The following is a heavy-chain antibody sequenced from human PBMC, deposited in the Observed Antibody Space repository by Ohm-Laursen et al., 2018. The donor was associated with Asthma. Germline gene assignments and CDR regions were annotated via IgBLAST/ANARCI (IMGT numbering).Heavy chain of an antibody. V-gene: IGHV3-30*18. CDR3: AKWYYDNHPPANSLDY. Sequence: LSLTCAASGFSFSSYGMHWVRQAPGKGLEWVAVISYNGSNTYYADSVKGRFTISRDNSKNTLFLQMNSLRAEDTAVYFCAKWYYDNHPPANSLDYWGQGTLVTVSS. CDR1: GFSFSSYG. CDR2: ISYNGSNT. J-gene: IGHJ4*02. D-gene: IGHD3-16*01.